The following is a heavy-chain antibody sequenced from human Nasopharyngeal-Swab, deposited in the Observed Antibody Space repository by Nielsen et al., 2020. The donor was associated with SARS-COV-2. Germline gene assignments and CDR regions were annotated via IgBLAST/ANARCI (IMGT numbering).Heavy chain of an antibody. CDR3: ARPSPSVGVLWFGELSYAFDI. CDR1: GGSFSGYY. D-gene: IGHD3-10*01. J-gene: IGHJ3*02. Sequence: GSLRLSCAVYGGSFSGYYWSWIRQPPGKGLEWIGEINHSGSTNYNPSLKSRVTISVDTSKNQFSLKLSSVTAADTAVYYCARPSPSVGVLWFGELSYAFDIWGQGTMVPVSS. V-gene: IGHV4-34*01. CDR2: INHSGST.